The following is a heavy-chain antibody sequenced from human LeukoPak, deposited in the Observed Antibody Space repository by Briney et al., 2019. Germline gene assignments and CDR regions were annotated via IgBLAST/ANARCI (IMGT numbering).Heavy chain of an antibody. D-gene: IGHD1-14*01. J-gene: IGHJ4*02. CDR3: ARRSNPPGRIDH. Sequence: GGSLRLSCAASGFTGGYNYMTWVRHAPGNGLEWVAAIYNSGSTYYADTVKGRFTISGDNSKNTMYLQMNSLKGEDTAVYYCARRSNPPGRIDHWGQGTLVTVSS. V-gene: IGHV3-66*04. CDR2: IYNSGST. CDR1: GFTGGYNY.